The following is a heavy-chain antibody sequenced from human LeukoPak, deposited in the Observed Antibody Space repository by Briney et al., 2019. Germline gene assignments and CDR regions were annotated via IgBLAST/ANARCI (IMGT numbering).Heavy chain of an antibody. CDR2: VNSDWSST. V-gene: IGHV3-74*01. CDR3: ATFANEDFDI. J-gene: IGHJ3*02. Sequence: PGGSLRLSCAASGFIFRDYWMHWVRQAPGKGLVWVSRVNSDWSSTTYEDSVKGRFTISRDNAKNTLYLQMNSLRTEDTAVYYCATFANEDFDIWGQGKMVTLSS. CDR1: GFIFRDYW.